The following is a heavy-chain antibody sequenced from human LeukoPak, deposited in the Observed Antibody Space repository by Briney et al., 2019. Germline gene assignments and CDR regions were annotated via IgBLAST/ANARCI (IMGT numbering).Heavy chain of an antibody. J-gene: IGHJ3*02. CDR1: GGTFSSYA. CDR2: IIPIFGTA. CDR3: ARDLYSSGWPQAFDI. Sequence: ASVKVSCKASGGTFSSYAISWGRQAPGQGLEWMGGIIPIFGTANYAQKFQGRVTITADESTSTAYMELSSLRSEDTAVYYCARDLYSSGWPQAFDIWGQGTMVTVSS. D-gene: IGHD6-19*01. V-gene: IGHV1-69*13.